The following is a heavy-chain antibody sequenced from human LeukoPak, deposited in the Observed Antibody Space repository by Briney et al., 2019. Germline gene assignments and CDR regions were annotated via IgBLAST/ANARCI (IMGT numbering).Heavy chain of an antibody. J-gene: IGHJ5*02. CDR2: ISAYNGNT. CDR1: GYTFTSYG. V-gene: IGHV1-18*01. Sequence: GASVKVSCKASGYTFTSYGISWVRQAPGQGLEWMGWISAYNGNTNYAQKLQGRVTMTTDTSTSTAYMELRSLRSDDTAVYYCARDVKHQIENSGYANFDPWGQGTLVTVSS. D-gene: IGHD5-12*01. CDR3: ARDVKHQIENSGYANFDP.